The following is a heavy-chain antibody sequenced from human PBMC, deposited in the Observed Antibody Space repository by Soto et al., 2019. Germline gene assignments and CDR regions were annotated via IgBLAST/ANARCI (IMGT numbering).Heavy chain of an antibody. D-gene: IGHD1-1*01. V-gene: IGHV3-23*01. CDR2: IIGSGGST. CDR3: AKDLLEIGDY. CDR1: GFTFSSYA. J-gene: IGHJ4*02. Sequence: PGGSLRLSFAASGFTFSSYAMSWVRQAPGKGLEWVSAIIGSGGSTYYADSVKGRFTISRDNSKNTVYLQMNSLRAEETAVYYCAKDLLEIGDYWGQGTLVTVSS.